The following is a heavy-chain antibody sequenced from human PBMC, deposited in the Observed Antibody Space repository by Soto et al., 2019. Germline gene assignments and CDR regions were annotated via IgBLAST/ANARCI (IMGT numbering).Heavy chain of an antibody. CDR2: VYYTGST. CDR1: GDSISTFY. D-gene: IGHD3-22*01. V-gene: IGHV4-59*01. CDR3: ARGRTVRNYADDSSDYFYFFDY. Sequence: SETLSLTCTVSGDSISTFYCGWMRQSPGKELEWIGYVYYTGSTNYNPSLKSRVTISVDRSKNQFSLKLTSANAADTAVYYCARGRTVRNYADDSSDYFYFFDYWGQGTQVTVS. J-gene: IGHJ4*02.